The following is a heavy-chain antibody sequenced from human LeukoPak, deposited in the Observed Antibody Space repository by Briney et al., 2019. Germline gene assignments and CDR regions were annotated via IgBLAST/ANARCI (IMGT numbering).Heavy chain of an antibody. CDR1: GGSFSGYY. V-gene: IGHV4-34*01. Sequence: SETLSLTCAVYGGSFSGYYWSWIRQPPGKGLEWIGEINHSGSTNYNPSLKSRVTISVDTSKNQLSLKLSSVTAADTAVYYCATSPNRGAAAGFRNYYYMDVWGKGTTVTVSS. CDR2: INHSGST. D-gene: IGHD6-13*01. J-gene: IGHJ6*03. CDR3: ATSPNRGAAAGFRNYYYMDV.